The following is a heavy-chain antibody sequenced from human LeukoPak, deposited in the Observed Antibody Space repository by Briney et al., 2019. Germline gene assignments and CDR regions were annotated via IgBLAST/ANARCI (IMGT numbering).Heavy chain of an antibody. J-gene: IGHJ4*02. CDR1: GFTFTNYA. D-gene: IGHD5-12*01. V-gene: IGHV3-23*01. Sequence: GGSLRLSCAASGFTFTNYAMHWVRQAPGKGLEWVSLIRSNGVSAFYGDSVRGRFTVSRDNSKNTVNLQINSLRVEDTAMYYCAKDGLGYNFDSWGQGTLVTVSS. CDR3: AKDGLGYNFDS. CDR2: IRSNGVSA.